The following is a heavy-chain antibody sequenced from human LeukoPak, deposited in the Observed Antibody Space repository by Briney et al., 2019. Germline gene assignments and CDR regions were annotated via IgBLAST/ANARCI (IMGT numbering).Heavy chain of an antibody. V-gene: IGHV4-59*11. D-gene: IGHD2-2*01. CDR1: GGSISSHY. CDR3: ARVSRCSSTSCYFRAFDI. Sequence: NASETLSLTCTVSGGSISSHYWSWIRQPPGKGLEWIGYIYYSGSTNYNPSLKSRVTISVDTSKNQFSLKLSSVTAADTAVYYCARVSRCSSTSCYFRAFDIWGQGTMVTVSS. J-gene: IGHJ3*02. CDR2: IYYSGST.